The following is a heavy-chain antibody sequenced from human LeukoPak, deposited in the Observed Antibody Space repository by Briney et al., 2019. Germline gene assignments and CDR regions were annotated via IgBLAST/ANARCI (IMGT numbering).Heavy chain of an antibody. J-gene: IGHJ4*02. D-gene: IGHD2-2*01. V-gene: IGHV3-30*18. CDR3: VKGYCSSTSCYAFDY. Sequence: PGGSLRLSCAASGFTFSSYAMSWVRQAPGKGLEWVALISYDGINKNYADSVKGRFAISRDNSKNTLYLQMSSLRAEDTAVYYCVKGYCSSTSCYAFDYWGQGTLVTVSS. CDR2: ISYDGINK. CDR1: GFTFSSYA.